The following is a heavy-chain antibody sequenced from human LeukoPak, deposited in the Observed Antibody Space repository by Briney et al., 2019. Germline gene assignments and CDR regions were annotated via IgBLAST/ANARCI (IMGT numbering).Heavy chain of an antibody. D-gene: IGHD1-7*01. J-gene: IGHJ4*02. CDR3: ATAGARISGTTYTY. V-gene: IGHV5-51*01. Sequence: LGESLKISCKGSGYGFTSFWIGWVRQMPGKGLEWMGIIYPGDSNTRYSPSFQGQVTISADKSISTAYLQWSSLEASDTAMYYCATAGARISGTTYTYWGQGTLVTVSS. CDR1: GYGFTSFW. CDR2: IYPGDSNT.